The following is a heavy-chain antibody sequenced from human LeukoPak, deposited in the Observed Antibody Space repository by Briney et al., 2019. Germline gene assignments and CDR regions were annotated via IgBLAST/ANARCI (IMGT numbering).Heavy chain of an antibody. V-gene: IGHV3-23*01. Sequence: GGSLTLSCAASGFTFSNYAMSWVRQAPGKGLDWVSGICNSGTSTYYADSVKGRLTISRDKSKDTLFLQMNSLRAEDTAVYFCAQTRFISPRCCFDYWGQGTLVTVSS. D-gene: IGHD2-21*01. CDR3: AQTRFISPRCCFDY. J-gene: IGHJ4*02. CDR2: ICNSGTST. CDR1: GFTFSNYA.